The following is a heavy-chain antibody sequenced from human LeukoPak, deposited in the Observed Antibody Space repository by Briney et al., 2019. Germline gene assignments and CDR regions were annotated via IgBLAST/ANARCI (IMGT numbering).Heavy chain of an antibody. Sequence: ASETLSLTCTVSGGSISSGSYYWSWIRQPAGKGLEWIGRIYTSGNTNYNPSLKSRVTISVDTSKNQVSLKLSSVTAADTAVYYCASTVYYYDNSGYLDYWGQGTLVTVSS. V-gene: IGHV4-61*02. D-gene: IGHD3-22*01. CDR1: GGSISSGSYY. CDR2: IYTSGNT. J-gene: IGHJ4*02. CDR3: ASTVYYYDNSGYLDY.